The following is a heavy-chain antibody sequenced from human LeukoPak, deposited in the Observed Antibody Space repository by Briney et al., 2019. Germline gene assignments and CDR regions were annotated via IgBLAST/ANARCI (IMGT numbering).Heavy chain of an antibody. D-gene: IGHD3-22*01. CDR2: INWNGGST. CDR1: GFTFDDYG. V-gene: IGHV3-20*04. CDR3: ARGEDSPFDY. Sequence: PGGSLRLSCAASGFTFDDYGMSWVRHAPGKGLEWVSGINWNGGSTGYADSVKGRFTISRDNAKNSPYLQMNSLRAEDTALYYCARGEDSPFDYWGQGTLVTVSS. J-gene: IGHJ4*02.